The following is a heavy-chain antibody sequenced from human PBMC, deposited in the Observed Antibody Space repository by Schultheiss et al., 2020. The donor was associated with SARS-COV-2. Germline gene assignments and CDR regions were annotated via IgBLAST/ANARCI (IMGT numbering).Heavy chain of an antibody. D-gene: IGHD4-17*01. CDR2: IYYSGST. Sequence: SETLSLTCTVSGGSISSGGYYWSWIRQHPGKGLEWIGYIYYSGSTNYNPSLKSRATISVDTSKSQLSLKLSSVTAADTAMYYCARFDSTTTFDYWGQGTLVTVSS. CDR3: ARFDSTTTFDY. CDR1: GGSISSGGYY. V-gene: IGHV4-61*08. J-gene: IGHJ4*02.